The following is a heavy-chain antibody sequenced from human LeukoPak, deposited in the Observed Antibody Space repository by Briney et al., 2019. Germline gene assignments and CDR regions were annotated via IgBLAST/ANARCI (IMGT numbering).Heavy chain of an antibody. CDR3: ARGYASTSQLDP. Sequence: GGSLRLSCVASGFTFSSYAMPWVRQAPGKGLERVAVISFDGSNKYYADSVKGRFTISRDNSKNTLYLQVSAEDTAIYYCARGYASTSQLDPWGQGTLVTVSS. CDR2: ISFDGSNK. CDR1: GFTFSSYA. D-gene: IGHD6-13*01. J-gene: IGHJ5*02. V-gene: IGHV3-30*03.